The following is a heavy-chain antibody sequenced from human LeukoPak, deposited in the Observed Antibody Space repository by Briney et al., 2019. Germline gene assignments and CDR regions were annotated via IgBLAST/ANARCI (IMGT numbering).Heavy chain of an antibody. CDR2: ISDSGNT. D-gene: IGHD1-1*01. CDR1: GFTLSSYA. V-gene: IGHV3-23*01. CDR3: AKGLRWYNFAAFDI. J-gene: IGHJ3*02. Sequence: GGSLRLSCAASGFTLSSYAMSWVRQAPGKGLEWVSAISDSGNTYHADSVKGRFTISRDSSKNTLFLQMNRLRPEDAAVYYCAKGLRWYNFAAFDIWGQGTMVTVSS.